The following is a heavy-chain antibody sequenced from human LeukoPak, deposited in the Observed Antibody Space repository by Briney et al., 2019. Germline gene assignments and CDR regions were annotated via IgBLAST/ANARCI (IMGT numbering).Heavy chain of an antibody. CDR3: ARSGSYPTKYYFDY. J-gene: IGHJ4*02. V-gene: IGHV4-59*12. CDR1: GGSISSYY. CDR2: IYYSGST. Sequence: SETLSLTCTVSGGSISSYYWSWIRQPPGKGLEWIGYIYYSGSTNYNPSLKSRVTISVDTSKNQFSLKLSSVTAADTAVYYCARSGSYPTKYYFDYWGQGTLVTVSS. D-gene: IGHD1-26*01.